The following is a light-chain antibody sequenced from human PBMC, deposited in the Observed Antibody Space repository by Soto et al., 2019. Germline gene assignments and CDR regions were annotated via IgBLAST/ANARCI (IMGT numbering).Light chain of an antibody. V-gene: IGLV2-14*01. Sequence: QSALTQPASVSGSPGQSITISCTGTSSYVGGYNYVSWYQQHPGKAPKLMIYEVSNRPSGVSNRLSGSKSGNTASLTISGLQAEDEAYYHCSSFTSINTWVFGGGTKLTVL. CDR3: SSFTSINTWV. CDR2: EVS. CDR1: SSYVGGYNY. J-gene: IGLJ3*02.